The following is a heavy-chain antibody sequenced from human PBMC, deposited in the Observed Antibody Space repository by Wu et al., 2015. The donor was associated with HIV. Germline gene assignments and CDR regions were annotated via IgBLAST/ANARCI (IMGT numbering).Heavy chain of an antibody. D-gene: IGHD2-21*01. Sequence: QVQLVQSGAEVTKPGASVRVSCQTSGYSFTAHYIHWVRQAPGQGLEWMGWIRPDSGATVYAEKFEDRVTLTRDASISTAYLQLNRLRSDDTAVYFCARDLGDDFAVRGYYWYMDVWGRGTAITSP. CDR2: IRPDSGAT. CDR1: GYSFTAHY. CDR3: ARDLGDDFAVRGYYWYMDV. J-gene: IGHJ6*03. V-gene: IGHV1-2*02.